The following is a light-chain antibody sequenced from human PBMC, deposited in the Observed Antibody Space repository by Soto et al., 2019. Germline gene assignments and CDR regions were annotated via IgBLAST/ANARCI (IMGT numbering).Light chain of an antibody. J-gene: IGKJ2*01. Sequence: DIVMTQSPDSLAVSLGERATINCKSSQSVSYTSGGKNYLAWYQQKPGQPPQLLISWASTRESGVPDRFSGSWSGTDFTLTISSLQAEDVAVYYCQQYYSNSYTFGQGTKLEIK. CDR3: QQYYSNSYT. V-gene: IGKV4-1*01. CDR2: WAS. CDR1: QSVSYTSGGKNY.